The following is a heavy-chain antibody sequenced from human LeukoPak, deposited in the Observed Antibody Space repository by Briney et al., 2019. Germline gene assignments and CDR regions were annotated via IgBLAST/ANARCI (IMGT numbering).Heavy chain of an antibody. CDR3: ARFRSSGWYYFDS. CDR1: GGSIRGYF. J-gene: IGHJ4*02. V-gene: IGHV4-59*12. Sequence: SETLSLTCTVSGGSIRGYFWSWIRQPPGKGLEWIGHIYSSGSTTYTPSLQGRVTISLDTSKNQFSLTLSSVTAADTAVYYCARFRSSGWYYFDSWGQGMPVSVSS. CDR2: IYSSGST. D-gene: IGHD6-19*01.